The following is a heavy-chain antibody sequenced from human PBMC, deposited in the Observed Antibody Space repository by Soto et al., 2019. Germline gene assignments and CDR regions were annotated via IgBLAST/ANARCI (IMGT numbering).Heavy chain of an antibody. D-gene: IGHD3-3*01. CDR2: IYYSGST. V-gene: IGHV4-59*01. Sequence: QVQLQESGPGLVKPSETLSLTCTVSGGSISSYYWSWIRQPPGKGLEWIGYIYYSGSTNYNPSLKSLVNISVDTSNNQFSLKLSSVTAADTAVYYCARWDLFGVVQQSLDVWGKGTTVTVSS. J-gene: IGHJ6*04. CDR3: ARWDLFGVVQQSLDV. CDR1: GGSISSYY.